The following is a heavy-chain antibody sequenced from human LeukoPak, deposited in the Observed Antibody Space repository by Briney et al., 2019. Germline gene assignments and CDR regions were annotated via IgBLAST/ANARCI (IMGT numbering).Heavy chain of an antibody. V-gene: IGHV1-2*02. CDR3: AISGPAAGKRRGFDP. CDR1: GYTSTGYY. J-gene: IGHJ5*02. Sequence: ASVKVSRKASGYTSTGYYMHRVRQAPGQGLEWMGWINPNSGGTNYAQKFQGRVTMTRDTSISTAYMELGSLRSDDTAVYYCAISGPAAGKRRGFDPWGQGTLVTVSS. D-gene: IGHD6-13*01. CDR2: INPNSGGT.